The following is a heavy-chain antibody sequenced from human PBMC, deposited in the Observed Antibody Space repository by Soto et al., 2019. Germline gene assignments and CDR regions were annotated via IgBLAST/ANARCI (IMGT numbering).Heavy chain of an antibody. V-gene: IGHV3-30-3*01. CDR2: ISYDGSNK. J-gene: IGHJ6*02. D-gene: IGHD3-10*01. Sequence: QVQLLESGGGLIQPGRSLRLSCAASGFTFSSYAMHWVRQAPGKGLEWVAVISYDGSNKYYADSVKGRFTISRDNSKNTLYLQMNSLRAEDTAVYYCARPFRLYYYGSGGMDVWGQGTTVTVSS. CDR1: GFTFSSYA. CDR3: ARPFRLYYYGSGGMDV.